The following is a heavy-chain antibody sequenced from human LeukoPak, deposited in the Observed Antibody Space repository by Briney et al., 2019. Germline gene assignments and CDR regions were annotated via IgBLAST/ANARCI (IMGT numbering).Heavy chain of an antibody. CDR2: IKYDGSEK. CDR1: GFTLSSYW. D-gene: IGHD3/OR15-3a*01. V-gene: IGHV3-7*01. CDR3: ARDLDGGLGSDY. Sequence: GGSLRLSCAASGFTLSSYWMSWVRQAPGKGLEWVANIKYDGSEKDYVDSVKGRFTISRDNAKNSLYLQMNSLRAEDTAVYYCARDLDGGLGSDYWGQGTLVTVSS. J-gene: IGHJ4*02.